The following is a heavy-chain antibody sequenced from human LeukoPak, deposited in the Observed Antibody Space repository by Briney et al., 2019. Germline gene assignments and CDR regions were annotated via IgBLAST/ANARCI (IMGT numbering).Heavy chain of an antibody. CDR2: ISAYNGNT. CDR1: GYTFTSYD. J-gene: IGHJ1*01. V-gene: IGHV1-18*01. CDR3: ARAGLTIFGVVIMDAEYFQH. Sequence: ASVKVSCKASGYTFTSYDINWVRQATGQGLEWMGWISAYNGNTNYAQKLQGRVTMTTDTSTSTAYMELRSLRSDDTAVYYCARAGLTIFGVVIMDAEYFQHWGQGTLVTVSS. D-gene: IGHD3-3*01.